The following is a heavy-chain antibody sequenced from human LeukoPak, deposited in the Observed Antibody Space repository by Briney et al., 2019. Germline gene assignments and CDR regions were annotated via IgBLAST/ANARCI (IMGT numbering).Heavy chain of an antibody. CDR2: ISSSSSYI. J-gene: IGHJ4*02. V-gene: IGHV3-21*01. CDR1: GFSFSSYS. CDR3: ARVWSPPYTSTWPDYFDY. Sequence: GGSLRLSCAASGFSFSSYSMNWVRQAPGKGLEWVSSISSSSSYIYYADSLKGRFTISRDNAKNSLYLQMNSLRAEDTAVYYCARVWSPPYTSTWPDYFDYWGQGTLVTVSS. D-gene: IGHD6-13*01.